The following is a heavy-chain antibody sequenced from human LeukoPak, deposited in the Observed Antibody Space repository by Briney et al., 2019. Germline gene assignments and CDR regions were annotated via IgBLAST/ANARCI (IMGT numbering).Heavy chain of an antibody. CDR3: ARGKGVKDAFDI. D-gene: IGHD3-10*01. CDR2: IIPIFGTA. CDR1: GGTFSSYA. Sequence: SVKISCKASGGTFSSYAISWVRQAPGQGLEWMGGIIPIFGTANYAQKFQGRVTITADGSTSTAYMELSSLRSEDTTVYYCARGKGVKDAFDIWGQGTMVTVSS. J-gene: IGHJ3*02. V-gene: IGHV1-69*01.